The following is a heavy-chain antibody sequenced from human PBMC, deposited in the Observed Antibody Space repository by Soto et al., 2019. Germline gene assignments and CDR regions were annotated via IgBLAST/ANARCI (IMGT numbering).Heavy chain of an antibody. Sequence: TLSLTCTVSGCSISSYYWSWIRQPPGKGLEWIGYIYYSGSTNYNPSLKSRVTISVDTSKNQFSLKLSSVTAADTAVYYCARLYGFSGFDYWGQGTLVTVSS. CDR1: GCSISSYY. D-gene: IGHD6-25*01. V-gene: IGHV4-59*08. CDR2: IYYSGST. J-gene: IGHJ4*02. CDR3: ARLYGFSGFDY.